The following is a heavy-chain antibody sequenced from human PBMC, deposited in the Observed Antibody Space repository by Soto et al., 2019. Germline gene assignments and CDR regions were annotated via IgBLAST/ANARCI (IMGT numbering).Heavy chain of an antibody. CDR2: INPNSGGT. CDR1: GYTFTGYY. V-gene: IGHV1-2*02. Sequence: ASVKVSCKASGYTFTGYYMHWVRQAPGQGLEWMGWINPNSGGTNYAQRFQGRVTMTRDTSISTVYMELSRLRSDDTAVYYCARSDYSNYYIWFDPWGQGTLVTVSS. J-gene: IGHJ5*02. D-gene: IGHD4-4*01. CDR3: ARSDYSNYYIWFDP.